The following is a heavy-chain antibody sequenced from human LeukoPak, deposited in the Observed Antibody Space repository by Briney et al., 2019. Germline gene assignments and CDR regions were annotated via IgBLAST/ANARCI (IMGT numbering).Heavy chain of an antibody. V-gene: IGHV3-74*01. J-gene: IGHJ4*02. CDR3: AKDWFYYDSSGYFDY. CDR2: INSDGSST. CDR1: GFTFSSYW. Sequence: GGSLRLSCAASGFTFSSYWMHWVRQAPGKGLVWVSRINSDGSSTSYADSVKGRFTISRDNAKNTLYLQMNSLRAEDTAVYYCAKDWFYYDSSGYFDYWGQGTLVTVSS. D-gene: IGHD3-22*01.